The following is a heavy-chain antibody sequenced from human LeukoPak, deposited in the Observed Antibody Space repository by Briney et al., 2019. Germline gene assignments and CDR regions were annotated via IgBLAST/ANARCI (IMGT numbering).Heavy chain of an antibody. CDR1: GFTFSSYG. D-gene: IGHD3-16*01. CDR3: VRGPRYYDDSGFHYGVFDI. V-gene: IGHV3-30*12. CDR2: IRYDGNNK. Sequence: GGSLRLSCAASGFTFSSYGMHWVRQAPGKGLEWVAFIRYDGNNKYYTDSVKGRFIISRDNSKNTLSLQMNSLTAGDTAVYYCVRGPRYYDDSGFHYGVFDIWGQGTVVTVSS. J-gene: IGHJ3*02.